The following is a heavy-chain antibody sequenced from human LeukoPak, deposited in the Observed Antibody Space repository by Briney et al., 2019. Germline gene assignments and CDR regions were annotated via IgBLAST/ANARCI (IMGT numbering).Heavy chain of an antibody. D-gene: IGHD3-22*01. Sequence: SETLSLTCTVSGGSISSSSYWWGWIRQPPGKGLEWIANIYYSGSTHYNPSLKSRVTISIEKSKNQFSLKLSSVTAADTDVYYCARNYYESSGYYPWNFDYWGQGTLVTVSS. J-gene: IGHJ4*02. V-gene: IGHV4-39*01. CDR1: GGSISSSSYW. CDR3: ARNYYESSGYYPWNFDY. CDR2: IYYSGST.